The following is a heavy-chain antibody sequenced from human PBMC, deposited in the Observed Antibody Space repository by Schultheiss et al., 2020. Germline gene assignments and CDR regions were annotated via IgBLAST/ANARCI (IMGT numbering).Heavy chain of an antibody. CDR1: GFTFSSYS. Sequence: GGSLRLSCAASGFTFSSYSMNWVRQAPGKGLEWVSYISSSSSTIYYADSVKGRFTISRDNAKNSLYLQMNSLRAEDTAVYYCARDVGPIAAASFDYWGQGTLVTVSS. D-gene: IGHD6-13*01. CDR2: ISSSSSTI. J-gene: IGHJ4*02. V-gene: IGHV3-48*01. CDR3: ARDVGPIAAASFDY.